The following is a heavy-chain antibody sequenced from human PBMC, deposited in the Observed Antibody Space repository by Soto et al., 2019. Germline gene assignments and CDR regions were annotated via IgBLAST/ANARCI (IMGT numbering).Heavy chain of an antibody. J-gene: IGHJ4*02. D-gene: IGHD6-19*01. CDR2: ICCNGNNK. CDR1: GFTFSSHG. Sequence: QVQLVESGGGVVQPGRSLRLSCAASGFTFSSHGIHWVRQAPGKGLDWVAVICCNGNNKYYADSVKGRFTISRDNSKNTVYLQMNSLRAEDTAVYYCARDRVAGTVPTDYWGQGTLVTVSS. CDR3: ARDRVAGTVPTDY. V-gene: IGHV3-33*01.